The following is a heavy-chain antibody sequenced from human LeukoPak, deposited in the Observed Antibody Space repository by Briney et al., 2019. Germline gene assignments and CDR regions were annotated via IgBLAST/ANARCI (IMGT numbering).Heavy chain of an antibody. V-gene: IGHV5-51*01. D-gene: IGHD2-2*01. CDR3: ARGYCSSTSCEDY. Sequence: GASLKISCKGSGSSFISYWIGWVRQLPEKGLEWMGIIYPGDSDTRYSPSFQGQVTISADKSISTAYLQWSSLKASDTAMYYCARGYCSSTSCEDYWGEGTLVTVSS. CDR2: IYPGDSDT. J-gene: IGHJ4*02. CDR1: GSSFISYW.